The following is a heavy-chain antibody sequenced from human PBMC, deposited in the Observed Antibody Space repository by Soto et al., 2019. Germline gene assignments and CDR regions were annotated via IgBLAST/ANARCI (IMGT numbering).Heavy chain of an antibody. CDR2: ISSNGVGT. CDR1: GFTLSGYA. CDR3: ARRARPDFYYMDV. D-gene: IGHD6-6*01. V-gene: IGHV3-64*01. J-gene: IGHJ6*03. Sequence: PGGSLRLSCAASGFTLSGYAMDWVRQAPGKGLENVSGISSNGVGTYYANSVQGRFTISRDNSKNTVYLQMGSLRLEDMVVYYCARRARPDFYYMDVWGKGTTVTVSS.